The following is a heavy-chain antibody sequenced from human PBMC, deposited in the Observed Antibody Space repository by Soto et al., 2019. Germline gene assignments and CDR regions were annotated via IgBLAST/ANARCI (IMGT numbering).Heavy chain of an antibody. CDR2: INPSSGNT. D-gene: IGHD2-21*01. CDR1: GYSFTRHD. CDR3: AREGILFSAVIVFHGMDV. V-gene: IGHV1-8*01. J-gene: IGHJ6*02. Sequence: QVQLVQSGAEVKKPGASVKVSCKASGYSFTRHDINWVRQAPGQGLEWMGWINPSSGNTGYAQRFLGRLTMTTDNSTSTAYMELSGLKPEDTAIYYCAREGILFSAVIVFHGMDVWGQGTTVTVPS.